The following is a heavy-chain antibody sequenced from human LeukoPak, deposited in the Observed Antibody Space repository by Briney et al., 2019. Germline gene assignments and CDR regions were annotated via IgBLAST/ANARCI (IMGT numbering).Heavy chain of an antibody. Sequence: ASVTVSCTASGYTFTNYGITWVRQAPGQGLEWMGWVSGNNGHTKYAQTLQGRVTMTTDTSTNTAYMELRSLRSDDTAVYYCARGHLLSLDYWGQGTLVTVSS. J-gene: IGHJ4*02. V-gene: IGHV1-18*04. CDR1: GYTFTNYG. CDR3: ARGHLLSLDY. CDR2: VSGNNGHT.